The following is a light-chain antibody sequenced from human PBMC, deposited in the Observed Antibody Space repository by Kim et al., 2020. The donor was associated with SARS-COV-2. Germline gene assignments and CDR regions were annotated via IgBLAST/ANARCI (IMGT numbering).Light chain of an antibody. CDR2: DAS. CDR1: QDISNY. CDR3: PT. V-gene: IGKV1-33*01. J-gene: IGKJ4*01. Sequence: DIQMTQSPSSLSASVGDRVTITCQASQDISNYLNWYQQKPGKAPKLLIYDASNLETGVPSRFSGSGSGTDFTFTISSLQPEDIATYYCPTFGGGTKVDIK.